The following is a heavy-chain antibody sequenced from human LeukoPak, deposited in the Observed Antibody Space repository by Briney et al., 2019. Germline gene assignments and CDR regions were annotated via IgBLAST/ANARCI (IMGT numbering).Heavy chain of an antibody. D-gene: IGHD3-22*01. CDR1: GYTFTGYY. V-gene: IGHV1-2*02. CDR3: ARGDTITMIVVVITDDY. CDR2: INPNSGGT. J-gene: IGHJ4*02. Sequence: ASVKVSCKASGYTFTGYYMHWVRQAPGQGLEWMGWINPNSGGTNYAQKFQGRVTMTRDTSISTAYIELSRLRSDDTAVYYCARGDTITMIVVVITDDYWGQGTLVTVSS.